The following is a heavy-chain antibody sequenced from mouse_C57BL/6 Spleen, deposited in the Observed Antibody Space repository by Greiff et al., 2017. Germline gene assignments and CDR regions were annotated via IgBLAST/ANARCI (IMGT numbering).Heavy chain of an antibody. J-gene: IGHJ1*03. CDR2: IYPGDGDT. V-gene: IGHV1-82*01. D-gene: IGHD1-1*01. CDR3: ARDYYGTGYFDV. CDR1: GYAFSSSW. Sequence: QVQLKQSGPELVKPGASVKISCKASGYAFSSSWMNWVKQRPGKGLEWIGRIYPGDGDTNYNGKFKGKATLTADKSSSTAYMQRSSLTSEDSAVYFCARDYYGTGYFDVWGTGTTVTVSS.